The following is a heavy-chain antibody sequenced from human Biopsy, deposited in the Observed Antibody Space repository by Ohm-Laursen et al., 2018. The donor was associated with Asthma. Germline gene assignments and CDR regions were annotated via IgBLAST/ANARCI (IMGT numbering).Heavy chain of an antibody. CDR1: GDSFSNYA. CDR3: ARGYSGSDRIVYYYSGLEV. V-gene: IGHV1-69*13. Sequence: VKISCKAFGDSFSNYAISWVRQAPGQGLEWMGGLIPVLGTPDHAQMFEGRVTITADESTSTAYMELSSLSSEDTAVYYCARGYSGSDRIVYYYSGLEVWGQGTTVTVSS. CDR2: LIPVLGTP. J-gene: IGHJ6*02. D-gene: IGHD5-12*01.